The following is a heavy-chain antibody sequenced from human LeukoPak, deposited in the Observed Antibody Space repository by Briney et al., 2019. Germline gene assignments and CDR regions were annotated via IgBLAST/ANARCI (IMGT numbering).Heavy chain of an antibody. Sequence: PGRSLRLSCAASGFTFSSYGMHWVRQAPGKGLEWVAVIWYDGNNKYYADSVKGRFTISRDNAKNSLYLQMNSLRAEDTAVYYCARVYGDYDALDYWGQGTLVTVSS. V-gene: IGHV3-33*01. D-gene: IGHD4-17*01. CDR1: GFTFSSYG. CDR2: IWYDGNNK. CDR3: ARVYGDYDALDY. J-gene: IGHJ4*02.